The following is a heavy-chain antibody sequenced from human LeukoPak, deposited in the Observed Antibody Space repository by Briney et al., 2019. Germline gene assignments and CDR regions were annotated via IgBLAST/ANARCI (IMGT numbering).Heavy chain of an antibody. D-gene: IGHD3-9*01. J-gene: IGHJ5*02. CDR3: ARDRFPYDILTGMYNWFDP. Sequence: ASVKVSCKASGYTFTRYAMHWVRQAPGQRLEWMGWINAGNGNTKYSQKFQGRVTITRDTSASTAYMELSSLRSEDTAVYYCARDRFPYDILTGMYNWFDPWGQGTLVTVSS. V-gene: IGHV1-3*01. CDR1: GYTFTRYA. CDR2: INAGNGNT.